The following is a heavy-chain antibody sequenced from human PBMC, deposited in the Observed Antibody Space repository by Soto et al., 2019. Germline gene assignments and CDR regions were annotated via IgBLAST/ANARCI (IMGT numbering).Heavy chain of an antibody. Sequence: GGSLRLSCAASGFTFDDYAMHWVRQAPGKGLGWVSGISWNSGSIGYADSVKGRFTISRDNSKNTLYLQMNSLRAEDTALYYCAKDGFTGTTPYFFDYWGQGTPVTVSS. CDR1: GFTFDDYA. CDR3: AKDGFTGTTPYFFDY. V-gene: IGHV3-9*01. CDR2: ISWNSGSI. D-gene: IGHD1-7*01. J-gene: IGHJ4*02.